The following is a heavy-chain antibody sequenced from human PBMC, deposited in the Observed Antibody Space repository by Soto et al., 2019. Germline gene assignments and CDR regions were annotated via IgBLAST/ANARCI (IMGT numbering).Heavy chain of an antibody. V-gene: IGHV1-69*01. Sequence: QVQLVQSGAEVKKPGSSVKVSCKASGATYSTSAISWVRQAPGQGLEWMGGIHPILGTPDYAHKFQGRVTITADESTSTVCMELGRLRSEDTDLYFCARGGVDVVAPSAFDYWGQGTLVTVSS. CDR1: GATYSTSA. CDR2: IHPILGTP. J-gene: IGHJ4*02. D-gene: IGHD5-12*01. CDR3: ARGGVDVVAPSAFDY.